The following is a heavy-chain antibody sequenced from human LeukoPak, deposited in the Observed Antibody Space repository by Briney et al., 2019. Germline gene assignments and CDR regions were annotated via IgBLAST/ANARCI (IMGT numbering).Heavy chain of an antibody. D-gene: IGHD6-13*01. J-gene: IGHJ4*02. V-gene: IGHV3-23*01. CDR1: GLTFSDYS. CDR3: AKDAAGPEY. CDR2: ISAGGGST. Sequence: AGSLRLSCVASGLTFSDYSMTWVRPAAGKGLFWVSGISAGGGSTYYADSVKGRFTISRDNSRNTLYLQMSSLRAEDTAVYYCAKDAAGPEYWGQGTLVTVSS.